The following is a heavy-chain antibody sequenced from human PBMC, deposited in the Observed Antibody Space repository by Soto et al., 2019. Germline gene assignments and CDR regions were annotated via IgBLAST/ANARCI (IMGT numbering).Heavy chain of an antibody. CDR2: ISSSSSYI. CDR3: ARGHYGDYGPGDAFDI. V-gene: IGHV3-21*01. Sequence: EVQLVESGGGLVKPGGSLRLSCAASGFTFSSYSMNWVRQAPGKGLEWVSSISSSSSYIYYADSVKGRFTISRDNAKNSLYLQMNSLRAEDTAVYYCARGHYGDYGPGDAFDIWGQGTMVTVSS. D-gene: IGHD4-17*01. J-gene: IGHJ3*02. CDR1: GFTFSSYS.